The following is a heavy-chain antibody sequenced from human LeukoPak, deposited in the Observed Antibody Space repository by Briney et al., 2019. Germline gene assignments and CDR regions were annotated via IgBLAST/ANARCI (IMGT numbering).Heavy chain of an antibody. CDR1: GFTVSTNF. CDR3: ARDGYGNNYMDV. CDR2: IYSGGIT. V-gene: IGHV3-53*01. Sequence: TGGSLRLSCAASGFTVSTNFMSWVRQAPGKGLEWVSVIYSGGITCYADSVKGRFTISRDNSKNTLYLQINNLRAEDTAVYYCARDGYGNNYMDVWGKGTTVTVSS. J-gene: IGHJ6*03. D-gene: IGHD1/OR15-1a*01.